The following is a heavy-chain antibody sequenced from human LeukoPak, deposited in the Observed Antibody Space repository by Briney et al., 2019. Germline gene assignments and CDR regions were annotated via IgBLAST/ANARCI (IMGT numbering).Heavy chain of an antibody. CDR2: INHSGST. CDR1: GGSFSGYY. J-gene: IGHJ6*03. V-gene: IGHV4-34*01. Sequence: SETLSLTCAVYGGSFSGYYWSWIRQPPGKGLEWIGEINHSGSTNYNPSLKSRVTISVDTSKNQFSLKLSSVTAADTAVYYCARHKAPYYYYYYYMDVWGKGTTVTISS. CDR3: ARHKAPYYYYYYYMDV.